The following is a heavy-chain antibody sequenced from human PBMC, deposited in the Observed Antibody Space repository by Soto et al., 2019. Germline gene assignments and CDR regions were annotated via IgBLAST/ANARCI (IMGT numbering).Heavy chain of an antibody. D-gene: IGHD6-13*01. Sequence: EVQLLESGGGLVQPGGSLRLSCAASGFTFSSYAMSWVRQAPGKGLEWVSAISGSGGSTYYADSVKGRFTISRDNSKNTLYLQMNSLRAEDTAVYYCAKLFGSSWYYYYYYMDVWGKGTTVTVSS. V-gene: IGHV3-23*01. CDR3: AKLFGSSWYYYYYYMDV. CDR1: GFTFSSYA. J-gene: IGHJ6*03. CDR2: ISGSGGST.